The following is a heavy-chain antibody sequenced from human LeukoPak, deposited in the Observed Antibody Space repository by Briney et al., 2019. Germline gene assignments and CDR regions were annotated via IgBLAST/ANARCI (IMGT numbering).Heavy chain of an antibody. V-gene: IGHV3-7*01. CDR3: AKGHGWEASYYYYYMDV. Sequence: GGSLRLSCAASGFTFSSYWMSWVRQAPGKGLEWVANIKQDGSEKYYVDSVKGRFTISRDNAKNSLYLQMNSLRAEDTAVYYCAKGHGWEASYYYYYMDVWGKGTTVTISS. CDR2: IKQDGSEK. J-gene: IGHJ6*03. D-gene: IGHD1-26*01. CDR1: GFTFSSYW.